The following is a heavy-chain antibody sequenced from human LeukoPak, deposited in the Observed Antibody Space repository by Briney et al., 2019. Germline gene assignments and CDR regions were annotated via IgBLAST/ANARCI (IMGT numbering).Heavy chain of an antibody. D-gene: IGHD3-22*01. CDR2: INHSGST. CDR3: ARAHYDSSGYYYFDY. Sequence: SETLSLTCAVYGGSFSGYYWSWIRQPPGKGLEWIGEINHSGSTNYNPSLKSRVTISVDTSKNQFSLKLSSVTAADTAVYYCARAHYDSSGYYYFDYWGQGTLVTVSS. V-gene: IGHV4-34*01. CDR1: GGSFSGYY. J-gene: IGHJ4*02.